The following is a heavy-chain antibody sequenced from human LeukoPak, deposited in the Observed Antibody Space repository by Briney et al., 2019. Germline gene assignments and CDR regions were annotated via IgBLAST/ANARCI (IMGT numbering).Heavy chain of an antibody. D-gene: IGHD3-22*01. V-gene: IGHV3-13*04. J-gene: IGHJ4*02. CDR2: IDTAGGT. CDR1: GFTFISYD. Sequence: GGSLSLSCAASGFTFISYDMHWVRQPTAKGLEWVSGIDTAGGTYYAGSVKGRFTISRDNAKNSPYLQMNSLRDEDTAVYYCARTWLSSGFLFDYWGQGTLVTVSS. CDR3: ARTWLSSGFLFDY.